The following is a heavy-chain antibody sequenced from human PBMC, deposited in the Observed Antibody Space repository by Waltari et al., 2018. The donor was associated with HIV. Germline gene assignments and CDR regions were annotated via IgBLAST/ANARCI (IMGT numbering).Heavy chain of an antibody. CDR2: INLNSGDT. CDR1: GYTFPAYY. D-gene: IGHD3-22*01. Sequence: QVQLVQSGAEVKKPGASVKVSYKASGYTFPAYYMHWVRQAPGQGLEWMGRINLNSGDTNYGQKFQGRVTMTRDTSISTAYMELSRLRSDDTAVYYCARDSYYYDSSGFFPDFWGQGTLVTVSS. CDR3: ARDSYYYDSSGFFPDF. J-gene: IGHJ4*02. V-gene: IGHV1-2*06.